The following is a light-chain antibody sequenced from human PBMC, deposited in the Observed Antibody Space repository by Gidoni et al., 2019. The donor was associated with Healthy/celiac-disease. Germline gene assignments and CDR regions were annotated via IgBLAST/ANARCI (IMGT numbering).Light chain of an antibody. CDR2: DAS. J-gene: IGKJ1*01. CDR1: QSVSSY. Sequence: EIVLTQSPATLSLSPGERATLSCRASQSVSSYLAWYQQTPGQAPRLLIYDASNRATGIPAGFSGSGSRTDFTLTISSLEPEDFSVYYCQQRSNGPKTFGQGTKVEIK. V-gene: IGKV3-11*01. CDR3: QQRSNGPKT.